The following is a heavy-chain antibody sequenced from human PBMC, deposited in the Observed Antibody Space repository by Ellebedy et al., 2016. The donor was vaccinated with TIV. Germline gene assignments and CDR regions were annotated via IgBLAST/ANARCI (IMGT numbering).Heavy chain of an antibody. CDR2: IKEDGSEA. CDR3: ARAGGRHSTGSGFY. Sequence: GASLKISCGASGFTFSNYWMNWVRQAPGKGLEWVANIKEDGSEAYYVASVKGRFTISRDNSKNSLYLQMSNLRAEDTAVFYCARAGGRHSTGSGFYWGQGTRVTVST. CDR1: GFTFSNYW. D-gene: IGHD2-2*01. J-gene: IGHJ4*02. V-gene: IGHV3-7*03.